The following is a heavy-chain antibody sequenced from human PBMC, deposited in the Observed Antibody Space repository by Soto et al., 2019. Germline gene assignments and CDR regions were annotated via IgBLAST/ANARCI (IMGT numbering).Heavy chain of an antibody. CDR1: CDSVSNSGYY. CDR2: VSSSGSK. Sequence: SDALSLTCTISCDSVSNSGYYCRWKHQSPGERLGWIGSVSSSGSKYYNPALRSVVTFSVDTSKALISLKLRSGTAADTAVYYCARGSTWQGRDWFDPWGQGTLVNV. D-gene: IGHD6-13*01. J-gene: IGHJ5*02. V-gene: IGHV4-39*01. CDR3: ARGSTWQGRDWFDP.